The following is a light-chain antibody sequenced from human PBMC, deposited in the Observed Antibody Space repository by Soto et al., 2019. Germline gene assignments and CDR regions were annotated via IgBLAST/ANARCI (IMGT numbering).Light chain of an antibody. J-gene: IGKJ5*01. Sequence: DVVMTQSPLSLPVTPGEPASISCRSSQSLLHSNGYNFLDWYLQKPGQSPQLLIYLGSSRSSGVPDRFSGSGSGTDFTLKIDRVEPEDVATYYCMQGLTTPPTFGQGTRLEI. V-gene: IGKV2-28*01. CDR1: QSLLHSNGYNF. CDR3: MQGLTTPPT. CDR2: LGS.